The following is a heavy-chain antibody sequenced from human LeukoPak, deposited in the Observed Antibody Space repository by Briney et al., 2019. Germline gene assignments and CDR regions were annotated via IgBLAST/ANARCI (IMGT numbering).Heavy chain of an antibody. CDR1: GFTFSSYG. Sequence: GGSLRLSCAASGFTFSSYGMHWVRQAPGKGLEWVAVIWYDGSNKYYADSVKGRFTISRDNSKNTLYLQMNSLRAEDTAVYYCAKRGGYCSSTSCYPGWGQGTLVTVSS. CDR2: IWYDGSNK. D-gene: IGHD2-2*01. V-gene: IGHV3-33*06. CDR3: AKRGGYCSSTSCYPG. J-gene: IGHJ4*02.